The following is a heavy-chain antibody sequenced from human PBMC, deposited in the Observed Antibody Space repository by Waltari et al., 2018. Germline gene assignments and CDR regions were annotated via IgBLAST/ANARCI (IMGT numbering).Heavy chain of an antibody. J-gene: IGHJ3*02. CDR3: AKAVGARGYDAFDI. Sequence: QVQLVQSGAEVKKPGASVKVSCKASGYTFTSYAMHWVRQAPGQRLEWSGRINAGKGNKKDYKKFQGRVTITRDTAASTAYMELSSLGSEDTAVDDCAKAVGARGYDAFDIWGQGTMVTVSS. CDR1: GYTFTSYA. CDR2: INAGKGNK. V-gene: IGHV1-3*01. D-gene: IGHD1-26*01.